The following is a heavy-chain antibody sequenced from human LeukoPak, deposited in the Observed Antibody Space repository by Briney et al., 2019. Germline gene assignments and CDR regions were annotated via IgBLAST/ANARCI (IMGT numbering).Heavy chain of an antibody. CDR2: IYHSGST. V-gene: IGHV4-4*02. Sequence: SGTLSLTCAVSGGSISSSNWRSWVRQPPGKGLGWIGEIYHSGSTNYNPSLKSRVTISVDKSKNQFSLKLSSVTAADTAVYYCASGTYYYDSSGYPPDYWGQGTLVTVSS. D-gene: IGHD3-22*01. J-gene: IGHJ4*02. CDR3: ASGTYYYDSSGYPPDY. CDR1: GGSISSSNW.